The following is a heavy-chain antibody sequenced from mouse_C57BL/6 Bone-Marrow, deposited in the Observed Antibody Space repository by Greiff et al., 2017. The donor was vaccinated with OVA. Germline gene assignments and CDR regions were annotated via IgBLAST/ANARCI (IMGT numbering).Heavy chain of an antibody. Sequence: EVQLVESGGGLVKPGGSLKLSCAASGFTFSSYAMSWVRQTPEKRLEWVATISDGGSYTYYPDNVKGRFTISRDNAKNNLYLQMSHLKSEDTAMDYGARVLLTAPFAYWGQGTLVTVSA. CDR1: GFTFSSYA. J-gene: IGHJ3*01. D-gene: IGHD4-1*01. V-gene: IGHV5-4*01. CDR2: ISDGGSYT. CDR3: ARVLLTAPFAY.